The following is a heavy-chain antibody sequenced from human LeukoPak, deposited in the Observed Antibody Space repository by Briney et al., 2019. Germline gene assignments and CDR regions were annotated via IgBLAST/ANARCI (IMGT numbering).Heavy chain of an antibody. CDR2: INPSGGST. CDR1: GYTFTSYY. V-gene: IGHV1-46*01. Sequence: GASVKVSCKASGYTFTSYYMHWVRQAPGQGLEWMGIINPSGGSTSYAQKFQGRVTITADESTSTAYMELSSLRSEDTAVYYCAKSNGYGLVDIWGQGTMVTVSS. CDR3: AKSNGYGLVDI. J-gene: IGHJ3*02. D-gene: IGHD3-10*01.